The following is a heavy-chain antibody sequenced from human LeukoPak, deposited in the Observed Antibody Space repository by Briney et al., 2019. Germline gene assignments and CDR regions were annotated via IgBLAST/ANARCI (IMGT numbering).Heavy chain of an antibody. CDR1: GGTFSSYD. Sequence: GASVKVSCKASGGTFSSYDINWVRQATGQGLEWMGWMNPNSGNTGYAQKFQGRVTITRNTSISTAYMELSSLRSEDTAVYYCARALDFWSGSPPATWGQGTLVTVSS. CDR3: ARALDFWSGSPPAT. J-gene: IGHJ4*02. D-gene: IGHD3-3*01. V-gene: IGHV1-8*03. CDR2: MNPNSGNT.